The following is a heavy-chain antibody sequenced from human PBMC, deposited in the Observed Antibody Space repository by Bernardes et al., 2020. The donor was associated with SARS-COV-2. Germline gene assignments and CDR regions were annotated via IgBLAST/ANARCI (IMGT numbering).Heavy chain of an antibody. CDR3: AREGYDITIFGVVIPQNNWFDP. CDR1: GGSISSYY. D-gene: IGHD3-3*01. J-gene: IGHJ5*02. V-gene: IGHV4-59*01. CDR2: IYYSGST. Sequence: SETLSLTCTVSGGSISSYYWSWIRQPPGKGLEWIGYIYYSGSTNYNPSLKSRVTISVDTSKNQFSLKLSSVTAADTAVYYCAREGYDITIFGVVIPQNNWFDPWGQVTLVTVSS.